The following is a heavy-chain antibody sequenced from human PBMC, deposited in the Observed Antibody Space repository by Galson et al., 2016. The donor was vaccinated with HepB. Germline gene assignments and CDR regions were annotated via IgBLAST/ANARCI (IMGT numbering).Heavy chain of an antibody. V-gene: IGHV3-74*01. J-gene: IGHJ5*02. CDR2: INSDGSGR. CDR1: GFTFSSYW. Sequence: SLRLSCAASGFTFSSYWMHWVRQAPGKGLVWVSRINSDGSGRSYADSVTGRFTISRDSAKNTLYLQMNSLRVEDTAVYHCVREDSDGAYDGSTYGDNWFDPWGQGTLVTVSS. D-gene: IGHD3-22*01. CDR3: VREDSDGAYDGSTYGDNWFDP.